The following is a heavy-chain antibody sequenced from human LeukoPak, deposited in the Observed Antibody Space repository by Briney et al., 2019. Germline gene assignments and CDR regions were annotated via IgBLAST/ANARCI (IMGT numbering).Heavy chain of an antibody. CDR2: IIPIFGTA. D-gene: IGHD5-18*01. Sequence: SVKVSCKASGGTFSSYAISWVRQAPGQGLEWMGGIIPIFGTANYAQKFQRRVTITADESTSTAYMELSSLRTEDTAVYYCASTRGYVRWFDPWGQGTLGTVSS. J-gene: IGHJ5*02. V-gene: IGHV1-69*01. CDR3: ASTRGYVRWFDP. CDR1: GGTFSSYA.